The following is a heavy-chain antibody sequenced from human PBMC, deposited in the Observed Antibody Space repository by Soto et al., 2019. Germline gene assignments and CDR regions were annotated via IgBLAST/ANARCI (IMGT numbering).Heavy chain of an antibody. CDR2: SRNRVNSHTT. Sequence: EVQLVESGGGLVQPGGSLRLSCAASGFTFSDHYMDWVRQAPGKGLEWVARSRNRVNSHTTEYAASVKGRFTISRDESKSSLYLQMNSLKIEDTAVYYCTRGLRGVAPAYTCHGMDVWGQGTTVTVSS. CDR3: TRGLRGVAPAYTCHGMDV. V-gene: IGHV3-72*01. D-gene: IGHD3-10*01. J-gene: IGHJ6*01. CDR1: GFTFSDHY.